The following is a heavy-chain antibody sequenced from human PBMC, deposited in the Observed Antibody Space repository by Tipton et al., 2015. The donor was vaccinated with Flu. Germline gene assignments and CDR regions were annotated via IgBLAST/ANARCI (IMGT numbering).Heavy chain of an antibody. J-gene: IGHJ4*02. CDR1: GGSISSSRYY. CDR3: ASKFANWGVWEPLDY. D-gene: IGHD7-27*01. Sequence: TLSLTCTVSGGSISSSRYYWGWIRQPPGKGLEWIGGIYHSGTAYYNPSLKSRVTISVDTSKNQFSLKLTSVTAADTAVYYCASKFANWGVWEPLDYWGQGTLVTVSS. CDR2: IYHSGTA. V-gene: IGHV4-39*07.